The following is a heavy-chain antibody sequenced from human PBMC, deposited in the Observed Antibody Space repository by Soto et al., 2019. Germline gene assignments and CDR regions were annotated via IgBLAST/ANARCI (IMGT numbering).Heavy chain of an antibody. Sequence: SETLSLTCAVYGGSFSGYYWTWIRQSPGKGLEWIGEINDSGSTNYNPSLKSRVTVSVDASKNQFSLKVRSVTAADTTVYYCARGITMIEAVQGDEPDNYFFDSWGRGTLVTVSS. CDR3: ARGITMIEAVQGDEPDNYFFDS. J-gene: IGHJ4*02. D-gene: IGHD3-22*01. CDR1: GGSFSGYY. CDR2: INDSGST. V-gene: IGHV4-34*01.